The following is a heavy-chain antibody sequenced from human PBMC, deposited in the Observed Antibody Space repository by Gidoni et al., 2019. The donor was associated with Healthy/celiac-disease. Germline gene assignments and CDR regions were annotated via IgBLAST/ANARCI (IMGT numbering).Heavy chain of an antibody. CDR1: GGSISSYY. Sequence: QVQLQESGPGLVKPSETLSLTCTVPGGSISSYYWSWIRQPPGKGLEWIGYIYYSGSTNYNPSLKSRVTISVDTSKNQFSLKLSSVTAADTAVYYCARVYYYGSGSHYGMDVWGQGTTVTVSS. D-gene: IGHD3-10*01. CDR3: ARVYYYGSGSHYGMDV. V-gene: IGHV4-59*01. J-gene: IGHJ6*02. CDR2: IYYSGST.